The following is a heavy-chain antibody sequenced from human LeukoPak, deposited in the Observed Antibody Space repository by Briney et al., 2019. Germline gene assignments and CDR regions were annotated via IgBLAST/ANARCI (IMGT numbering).Heavy chain of an antibody. CDR2: IYSSGST. V-gene: IGHV4-39*01. J-gene: IGHJ5*02. Sequence: PETLSLTCTVSGGSISSTNYYWGWIRQPPGKGLEWIGSIYSSGSTYYNPSLKSPVTIFVDTSKSQFSLKLSSVTAADTAVYYCARLGDSGSTLNWFDPWRQGTLVTVSS. D-gene: IGHD3-10*01. CDR1: GGSISSTNYY. CDR3: ARLGDSGSTLNWFDP.